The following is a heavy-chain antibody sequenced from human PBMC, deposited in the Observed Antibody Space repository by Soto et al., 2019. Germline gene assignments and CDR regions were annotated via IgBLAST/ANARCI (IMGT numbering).Heavy chain of an antibody. D-gene: IGHD6-13*01. V-gene: IGHV3-23*01. CDR2: ISGSGGSK. J-gene: IGHJ6*02. CDR1: GFTFGSYA. CDR3: AKDRVSSWYYYYGLDV. Sequence: EGQLLESGGGLVQPGGSLRLSCAASGFTFGSYAMSWVRQAPGKGLEWVSAISGSGGSKYYADSVRGRFTISRDNSKNALYLQMNSLRAEDTAVYYCAKDRVSSWYYYYGLDVWVQGTTVTLSS.